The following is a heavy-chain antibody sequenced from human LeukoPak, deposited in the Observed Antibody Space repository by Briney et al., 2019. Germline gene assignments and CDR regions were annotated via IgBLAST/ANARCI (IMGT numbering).Heavy chain of an antibody. Sequence: GGALRLSCAASGFTLSSYWMSWVRQAPGKGLEWVANIKQDGGEKYYVDSVKGRFTISRDNAQNSLYLQMNSLRAEDTAAYYCARRPGSWFDPWGQGTLVTVSS. CDR2: IKQDGGEK. D-gene: IGHD1-26*01. CDR3: ARRPGSWFDP. CDR1: GFTLSSYW. V-gene: IGHV3-7*03. J-gene: IGHJ5*02.